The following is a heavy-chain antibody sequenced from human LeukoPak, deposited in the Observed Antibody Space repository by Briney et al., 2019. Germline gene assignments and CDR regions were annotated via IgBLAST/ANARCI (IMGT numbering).Heavy chain of an antibody. CDR1: GGSINNSGYY. CDR3: ARGLNRNDYGDYGY. J-gene: IGHJ4*02. V-gene: IGHV4-61*08. D-gene: IGHD4-17*01. CDR2: IYYSGST. Sequence: SETLSLTCTVSGGSINNSGYYWAWIRQPPGEGLEWIGYIYYSGSTSYNPSLKGRVTISVDTSKNQFSLKLSSVTAADTAVYYCARGLNRNDYGDYGYWGQGTLVTVSS.